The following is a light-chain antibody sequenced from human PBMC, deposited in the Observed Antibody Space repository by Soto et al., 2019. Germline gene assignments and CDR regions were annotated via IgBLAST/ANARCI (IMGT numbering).Light chain of an antibody. J-gene: IGLJ1*01. V-gene: IGLV1-44*01. Sequence: QSVLTQPPSASGTPGQRVTISCSGSRSNIGTNTVTWYQQLPGTAPKLLIYSDNQRPSGVPDRFSGSKSGTSASLPISGLQFEEGGVYYCAAGEDSVNGYVFETGTRVTAL. CDR2: SDN. CDR1: RSNIGTNT. CDR3: AAGEDSVNGYV.